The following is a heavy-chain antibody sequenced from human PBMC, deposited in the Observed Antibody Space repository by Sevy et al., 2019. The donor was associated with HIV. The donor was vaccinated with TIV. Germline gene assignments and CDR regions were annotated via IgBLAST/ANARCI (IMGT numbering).Heavy chain of an antibody. CDR1: GFNIRAHW. CDR3: VRALLKADSL. CDR2: INEDGSTK. Sequence: GGSLRLSCAASGFNIRAHWMLWVRQAPGKGLEWVANINEDGSTKYYLDSVKGRFTISRDNAENSAFLQMNSLRVEDTAVSYCVRALLKADSLWGQGTLVTVSS. J-gene: IGHJ4*02. V-gene: IGHV3-7*01. D-gene: IGHD1-26*01.